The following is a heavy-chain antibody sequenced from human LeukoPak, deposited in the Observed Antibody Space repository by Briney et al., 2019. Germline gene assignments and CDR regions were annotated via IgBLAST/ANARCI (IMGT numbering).Heavy chain of an antibody. CDR3: AREDRSCYYY. CDR2: IKHDGTEK. CDR1: GFSFSSYW. Sequence: QSGGSLRLSCAASGFSFSSYWMAWLRQAPGKGLELMASIKHDGTEKFYVDSVKGRFTISKDNSKNSLYLQMNSLRAEDTAVYYCAREDRSCYYYWGQGTLVTVSS. V-gene: IGHV3-7*03. J-gene: IGHJ4*02. D-gene: IGHD2-15*01.